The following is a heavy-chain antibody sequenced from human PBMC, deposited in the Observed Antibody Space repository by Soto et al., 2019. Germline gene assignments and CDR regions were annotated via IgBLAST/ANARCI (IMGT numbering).Heavy chain of an antibody. CDR1: GFTFSSYS. J-gene: IGHJ6*02. CDR2: ISSSSSTI. CDR3: ARDPTPYCISTSCYAYHYYYGMDV. V-gene: IGHV3-48*01. Sequence: PGGSLRLSCAASGFTFSSYSMNWVRQAPGKVLEWVSYISSSSSTIYYADSVKGRFTISRDNAKNSLYLQMNSLRAEDTAVYYCARDPTPYCISTSCYAYHYYYGMDVWGQGTTVTVSS. D-gene: IGHD2-2*01.